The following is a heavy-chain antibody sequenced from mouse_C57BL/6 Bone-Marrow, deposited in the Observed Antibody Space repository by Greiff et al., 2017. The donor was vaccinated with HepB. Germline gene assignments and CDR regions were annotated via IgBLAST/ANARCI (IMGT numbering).Heavy chain of an antibody. J-gene: IGHJ4*01. CDR3: ARWIYYDYDDYAMDY. CDR2: IYPGSGST. Sequence: QVHVKQPGAELVKPGASVKMSCKASGYTFTSYWITWVKQRPGQGLEWIGDIYPGSGSTNYNEKFKSKATLTVDTSSSTAYMQLSSLTSEDSAVYYCARWIYYDYDDYAMDYWGQGTSVTVSS. D-gene: IGHD2-4*01. CDR1: GYTFTSYW. V-gene: IGHV1-55*01.